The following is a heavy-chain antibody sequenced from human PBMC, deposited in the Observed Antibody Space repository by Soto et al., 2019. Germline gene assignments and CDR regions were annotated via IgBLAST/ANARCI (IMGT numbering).Heavy chain of an antibody. CDR1: GYTFTSSE. J-gene: IGHJ4*02. CDR2: MNPNSGDT. CDR3: ATGLLDY. Sequence: GASVKVSCKASGYTFTSSEINWVRQATGQGLEWMGWMNPNSGDTGFAQKFQGRVTMTRNTSISTAYLELSSLRSEDTAVYYCATGLLDYWGRGTLVTVSS. V-gene: IGHV1-8*01. D-gene: IGHD2-15*01.